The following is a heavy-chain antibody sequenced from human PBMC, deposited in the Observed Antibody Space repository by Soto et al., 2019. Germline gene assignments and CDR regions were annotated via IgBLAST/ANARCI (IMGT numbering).Heavy chain of an antibody. J-gene: IGHJ4*02. CDR2: IYYSGST. CDR1: GGSISSSSYY. V-gene: IGHV4-39*01. CDR3: ASFPRAPPGYYFDY. D-gene: IGHD3-10*01. Sequence: PSETLSRTCTVSGGSISSSSYYWGWIRQPPGKGLEWIGSIYYSGSTYYNPSLKSRVTISVDTSKNQFSLKLSSVTAADTAVYYCASFPRAPPGYYFDYWGQGTLVTVSS.